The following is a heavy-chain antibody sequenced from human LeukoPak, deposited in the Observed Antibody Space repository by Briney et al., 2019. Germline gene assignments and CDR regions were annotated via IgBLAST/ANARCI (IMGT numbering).Heavy chain of an antibody. V-gene: IGHV3-48*01. Sequence: TGGSLRLSCAASGFTFSSYSMNWVRQAPGKGLEWVSYISSSSSTIYYADSVKGRFTISRDNAKNSLYLQMNSLRGDDTAVYYCATWAGTATGFSGPFDYWSQGTPVTVSS. CDR3: ATWAGTATGFSGPFDY. J-gene: IGHJ4*02. CDR1: GFTFSSYS. CDR2: ISSSSSTI. D-gene: IGHD6-13*01.